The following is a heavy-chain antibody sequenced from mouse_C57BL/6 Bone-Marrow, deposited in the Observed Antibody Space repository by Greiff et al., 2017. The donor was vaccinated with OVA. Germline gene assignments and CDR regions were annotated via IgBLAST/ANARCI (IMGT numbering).Heavy chain of an antibody. CDR2: INPGSGGT. CDR3: VRVCYYLAWFAY. CDR1: GYAFTSYL. Sequence: VQLQESGAELVRPGTSVKVSCKASGYAFTSYLIEWVKQRPGKGLEWIGVINPGSGGTNYTEKFKGKATLTADKSSSTAYMQLSSLTSEDSAVYFCVRVCYYLAWFAYWGQGTRVTVSA. D-gene: IGHD2-3*01. J-gene: IGHJ3*01. V-gene: IGHV1-54*01.